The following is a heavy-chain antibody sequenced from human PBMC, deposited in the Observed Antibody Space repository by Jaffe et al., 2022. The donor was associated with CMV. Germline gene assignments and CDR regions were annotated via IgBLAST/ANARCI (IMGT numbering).Heavy chain of an antibody. D-gene: IGHD6-19*01. CDR3: ARATYSSGWYWPGEGHAFDI. J-gene: IGHJ3*02. CDR2: IYYSGST. Sequence: QVQLQESGPGLVKPSETLSLTCTVSGGSISSYYWSWIRQPPGKGLEWIGYIYYSGSTNYNPSLKSRVTISVDTSKNQFSLKLSSVTAADTAVYYCARATYSSGWYWPGEGHAFDIWGQGTMVTVSS. CDR1: GGSISSYY. V-gene: IGHV4-59*01.